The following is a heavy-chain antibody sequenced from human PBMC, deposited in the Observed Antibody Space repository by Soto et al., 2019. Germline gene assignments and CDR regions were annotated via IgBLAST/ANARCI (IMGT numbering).Heavy chain of an antibody. CDR1: GYTFTGYY. Sequence: GASVKVSCKASGYTFTGYYMHWVRQAPGQGLEWMGWINPNSGGTNYAQKFQGRVTMTRDTSISTAYMELSRLRSDDTAVYYCARAPCLIAAPGNCYYCGMDVWGQGTTVTVSS. CDR3: ARAPCLIAAPGNCYYCGMDV. D-gene: IGHD6-13*01. V-gene: IGHV1-2*02. J-gene: IGHJ6*02. CDR2: INPNSGGT.